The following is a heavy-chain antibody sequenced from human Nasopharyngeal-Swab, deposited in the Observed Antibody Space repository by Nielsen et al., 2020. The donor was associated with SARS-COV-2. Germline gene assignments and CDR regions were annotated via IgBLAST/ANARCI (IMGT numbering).Heavy chain of an antibody. J-gene: IGHJ6*02. Sequence: ASVQVSCKASVYTFNNYYIHWVRQAPGQGLEWMGVINPGSGGTTYAQKFQGRVTMTRDTSTSTVFMDLSSLRSEDTAVYYCARRGRCSGSSCDMDVWGQGTTVTVSS. CDR3: ARRGRCSGSSCDMDV. V-gene: IGHV1-46*02. CDR2: INPGSGGT. CDR1: VYTFNNYY. D-gene: IGHD2-2*01.